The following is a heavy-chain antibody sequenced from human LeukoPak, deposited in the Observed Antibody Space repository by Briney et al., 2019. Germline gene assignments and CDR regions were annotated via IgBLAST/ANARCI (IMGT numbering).Heavy chain of an antibody. V-gene: IGHV1-2*02. J-gene: IGHJ4*02. CDR1: GYTFTGYY. D-gene: IGHD4-11*01. CDR2: INPNSGGT. Sequence: GASVKVSCKASGYTFTGYYMHWVRQAPGQGLEWMGWINPNSGGTNYAQKCQGRVTMTRDTAISTAYMRLSRLRSDDTAAYYCARMRDDTVTYGETFDYWGQGTLVTVSS. CDR3: ARMRDDTVTYGETFDY.